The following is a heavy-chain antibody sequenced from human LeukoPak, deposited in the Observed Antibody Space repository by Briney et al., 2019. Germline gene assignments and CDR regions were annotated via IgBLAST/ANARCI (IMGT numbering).Heavy chain of an antibody. J-gene: IGHJ4*02. Sequence: GGSLRLSCAASGLTFSDFCMHWVRQPPGKGLVWVALVKGDGRTTIYADSVKGRFTISRDNAKNTLYLQMNSLRADDSGVYYCATGHSYGYDYWGQGVLVTVSS. CDR3: ATGHSYGYDY. D-gene: IGHD5-18*01. V-gene: IGHV3-74*01. CDR1: GLTFSDFC. CDR2: VKGDGRTT.